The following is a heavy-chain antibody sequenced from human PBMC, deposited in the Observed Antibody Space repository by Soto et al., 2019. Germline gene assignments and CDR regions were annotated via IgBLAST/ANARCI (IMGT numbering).Heavy chain of an antibody. J-gene: IGHJ4*02. CDR1: GFTVSNNY. CDR2: IYSGGYT. CDR3: APRPGGAGY. D-gene: IGHD3-10*01. V-gene: IGHV3-53*01. Sequence: EVQLVESGGGLIQPGGSLRLSCAVSGFTVSNNYMSWVRQAPGKGLEGVSVIYSGGYTAYGDSVKGRFTISRDNSNKHLYPQMNTRGAAGTVVYFRAPRPGGAGYWGQGTLVTVSS.